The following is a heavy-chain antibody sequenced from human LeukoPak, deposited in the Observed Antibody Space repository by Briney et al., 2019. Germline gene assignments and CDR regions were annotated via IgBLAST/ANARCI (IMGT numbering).Heavy chain of an antibody. CDR2: INHSGST. D-gene: IGHD3-10*01. CDR1: GGSFSGYY. CDR3: ARKGGELWFGELFPFDP. V-gene: IGHV4-34*01. Sequence: SETLSLTCAVYGGSFSGYYWSWIRQPPGKGLDWIGEINHSGSTNYNPSLKSRVTISVDTSKNQFSLKLSSVTAADTAVYYCARKGGELWFGELFPFDPWGQGTLVTVSS. J-gene: IGHJ5*02.